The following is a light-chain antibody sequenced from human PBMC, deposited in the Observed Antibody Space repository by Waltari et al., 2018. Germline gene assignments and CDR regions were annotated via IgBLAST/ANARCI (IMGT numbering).Light chain of an antibody. CDR3: CSYGGSYYV. V-gene: IGLV2-11*01. CDR2: DVN. CDR1: SSDVGSYDY. J-gene: IGLJ1*01. Sequence: QSALTQPRSVSGSPGQSVTISCTGTSSDVGSYDYVSWYQQHPGKDPKVMIYDVNKRPSGVPDRFSGSKSGNTASLTISGLQAEDEAEYYCCSYGGSYYVLGTGTEVTVL.